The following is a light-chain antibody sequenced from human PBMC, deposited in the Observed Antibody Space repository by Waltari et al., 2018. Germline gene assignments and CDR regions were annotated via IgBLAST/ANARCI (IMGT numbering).Light chain of an antibody. J-gene: IGLJ2*01. CDR1: KLGDKY. Sequence: SYELTQPPSVSMSPGQTASITCSGDKLGDKYVCCYQKKPGQPPVLVIYQDNKRPSGIPERFSGSNSGNTVTLTISGTQALDEADYYCQAWDSSTVIFGGGTKLTVL. V-gene: IGLV3-1*01. CDR3: QAWDSSTVI. CDR2: QDN.